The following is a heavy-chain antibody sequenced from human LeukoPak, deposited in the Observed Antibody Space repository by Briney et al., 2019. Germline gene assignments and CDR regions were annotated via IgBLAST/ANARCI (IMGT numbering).Heavy chain of an antibody. D-gene: IGHD5-24*01. V-gene: IGHV4-39*01. Sequence: SETLSLTCTVSGGSISSSSYYWGWIRQPPGKGLEWIGSIYYSGSTYYNPSLKSRVTISVDTSKNQFSLKLSSVTAADTAVYYCARREMATSFDYWGQGTQVTVSS. CDR2: IYYSGST. CDR3: ARREMATSFDY. J-gene: IGHJ4*02. CDR1: GGSISSSSYY.